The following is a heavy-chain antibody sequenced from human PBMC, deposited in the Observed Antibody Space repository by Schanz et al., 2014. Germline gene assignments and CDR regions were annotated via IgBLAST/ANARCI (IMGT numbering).Heavy chain of an antibody. CDR3: ATDDTQVNGMDV. V-gene: IGHV3-30*03. CDR1: GFTFSGYG. Sequence: VQLVESGGGVVQPGRSLRLSCAASGFTFSGYGMHWVRQAPGKGLEWVAIISYDGRHKNYADSVKGRFTISRDNSKNTLHLQMNSLTVEDTAVYYSATDDTQVNGMDVWGQGTTVTVSS. J-gene: IGHJ6*02. CDR2: ISYDGRHK.